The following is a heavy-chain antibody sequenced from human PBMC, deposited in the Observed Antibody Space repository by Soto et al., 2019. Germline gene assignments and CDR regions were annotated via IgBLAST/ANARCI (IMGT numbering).Heavy chain of an antibody. Sequence: GGALRLSYAASGFTFSSYGMRGVRQAPGKGLEWVAVIWYDGSNKYYADSVKGRFTISRDNSKTTLYLQMNSLRAEDTAVYYCARDPAATDYYDSSGYYSNWFDPWGQGT. CDR2: IWYDGSNK. CDR3: ARDPAATDYYDSSGYYSNWFDP. D-gene: IGHD3-22*01. J-gene: IGHJ5*02. V-gene: IGHV3-33*01. CDR1: GFTFSSYG.